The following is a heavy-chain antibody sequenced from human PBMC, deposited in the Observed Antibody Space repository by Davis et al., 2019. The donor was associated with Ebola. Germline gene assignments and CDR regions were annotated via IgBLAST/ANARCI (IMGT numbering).Heavy chain of an antibody. CDR3: ARGMEWWFYFDY. CDR2: ISSSSSYI. D-gene: IGHD2-15*01. J-gene: IGHJ4*02. V-gene: IGHV3-21*01. CDR1: GFTFSSYS. Sequence: GGSLRLSCAASGFTFSSYSMNWVRQAPGKGLEWVSSISSSSSYIYYADSVKGRFTISRDNAKNSLYLQMNSLRDEDTAVYYCARGMEWWFYFDYWGQGTLVTVSS.